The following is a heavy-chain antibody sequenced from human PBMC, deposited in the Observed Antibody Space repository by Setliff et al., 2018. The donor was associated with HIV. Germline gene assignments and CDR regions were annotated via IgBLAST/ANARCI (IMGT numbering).Heavy chain of an antibody. J-gene: IGHJ4*02. CDR3: AKSLGVSGSATYYTDPSSY. Sequence: QPGGSLRLSCAASGFTVSSNYMSWVRQAPGKGLEWVSVLYSGGSTYYADCVKGRFTVSRDNSKNTAYLQMNSLRAEDTALYYCAKSLGVSGSATYYTDPSSYWGQGTLVTVSS. V-gene: IGHV3-53*01. D-gene: IGHD3-10*01. CDR1: GFTVSSNY. CDR2: LYSGGST.